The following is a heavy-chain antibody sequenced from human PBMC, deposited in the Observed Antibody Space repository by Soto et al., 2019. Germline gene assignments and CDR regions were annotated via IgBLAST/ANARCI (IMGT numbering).Heavy chain of an antibody. CDR1: GGSISSYY. D-gene: IGHD6-13*01. CDR2: IYYSGST. V-gene: IGHV4-59*01. CDR3: ARGGEPGIDDY. Sequence: PSETLSLTCTVSGGSISSYYWSWIRQPPGKGLEWIGYIYYSGSTNYNPSLKSRVTISVDTSKNQFSLKLSSVTAADTAVYYCARGGEPGIDDYWGQGTLVTVSS. J-gene: IGHJ4*02.